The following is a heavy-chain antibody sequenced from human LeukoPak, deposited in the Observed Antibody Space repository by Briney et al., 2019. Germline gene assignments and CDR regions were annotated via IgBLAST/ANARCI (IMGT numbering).Heavy chain of an antibody. D-gene: IGHD3/OR15-3a*01. CDR2: INSDGTTT. CDR1: GFSFSNSW. J-gene: IGHJ4*02. V-gene: IGHV3-74*01. Sequence: PGRSLRLSCAASGFSFSNSWMHSVRQAPGKGLVWVSRINSDGTTTYYACSVKGRFTISRDNAKNTLFLQMNSLRPEDTALYYCASDPYLANFWTGYPHYWGQGTLVTVSS. CDR3: ASDPYLANFWTGYPHY.